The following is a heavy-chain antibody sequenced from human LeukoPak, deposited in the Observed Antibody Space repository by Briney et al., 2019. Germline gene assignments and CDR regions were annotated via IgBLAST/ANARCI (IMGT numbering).Heavy chain of an antibody. J-gene: IGHJ4*02. V-gene: IGHV4-59*08. CDR1: GDSINSYY. D-gene: IGHD4-17*01. CDR2: IYYSGST. CDR3: ARRGLYGDLDY. Sequence: SETLSLTCTVSGDSINSYYWSWIRQPPGKGLEWIGYIYYSGSTNYNPSLKSRVTISVDTSKNQFTLKLSSVTAADTAVYYCARRGLYGDLDYGGQGTLVTVSS.